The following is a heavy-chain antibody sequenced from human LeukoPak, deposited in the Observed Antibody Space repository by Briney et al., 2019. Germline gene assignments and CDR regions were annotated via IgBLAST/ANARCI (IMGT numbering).Heavy chain of an antibody. CDR3: ARELVHYYDSSGYQTSYYFDY. Sequence: GASVKVSCKASGGTFSSYAISWVRQAPGQGLEWMGRIIPILGIANYAQKFQGRVTITADKSTSTAYMEQSSLRSEDTAVYYCARELVHYYDSSGYQTSYYFDYWGQGTLVTVSS. V-gene: IGHV1-69*04. CDR2: IIPILGIA. D-gene: IGHD3-22*01. J-gene: IGHJ4*02. CDR1: GGTFSSYA.